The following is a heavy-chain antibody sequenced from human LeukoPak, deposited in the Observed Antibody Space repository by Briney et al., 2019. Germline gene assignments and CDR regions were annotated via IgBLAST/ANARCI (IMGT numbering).Heavy chain of an antibody. J-gene: IGHJ6*02. D-gene: IGHD6-6*01. CDR3: ARRAGGDSSFEGMDV. Sequence: SETLSLTCTVSGGSISSYYWSWIRQPPGRALEWIGHMYTSGSTNYNPSLKSRVTISVDTSKNQFSLNLPSVTAADTAVYYCARRAGGDSSFEGMDVWGQGTTVTVSS. V-gene: IGHV4-4*08. CDR1: GGSISSYY. CDR2: MYTSGST.